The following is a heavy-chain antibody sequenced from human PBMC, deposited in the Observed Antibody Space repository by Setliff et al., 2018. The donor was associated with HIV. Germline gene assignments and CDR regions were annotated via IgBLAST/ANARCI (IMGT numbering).Heavy chain of an antibody. V-gene: IGHV4-38-2*02. CDR1: GYSISNGYY. J-gene: IGHJ3*02. Sequence: PSETLSLTFTVSGYSISNGYYWAWIRQTPGKGPEWIGSIYHSGSTYYNPSLKSRVTISVATSKKQFSLKLTSVTAADTAVYYCAKEHGNYDTSADYSPDAFDIWGQGTMVNVSS. CDR3: AKEHGNYDTSADYSPDAFDI. D-gene: IGHD3-22*01. CDR2: IYHSGST.